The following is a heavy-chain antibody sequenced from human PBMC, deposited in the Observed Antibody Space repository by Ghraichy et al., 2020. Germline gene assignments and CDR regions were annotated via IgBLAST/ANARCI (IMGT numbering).Heavy chain of an antibody. CDR1: GFSFDKYW. D-gene: IGHD3-22*01. Sequence: GSLRFSCAASGFSFDKYWMSWVRQAPGKGLEWVANMKQDGSEKYYGDSVKGRFIISRDNAKMSLYLRMNSLRPDDTALYFCVRVPFDTTGYYFDFWGQGILVTVSS. V-gene: IGHV3-7*01. J-gene: IGHJ4*02. CDR2: MKQDGSEK. CDR3: VRVPFDTTGYYFDF.